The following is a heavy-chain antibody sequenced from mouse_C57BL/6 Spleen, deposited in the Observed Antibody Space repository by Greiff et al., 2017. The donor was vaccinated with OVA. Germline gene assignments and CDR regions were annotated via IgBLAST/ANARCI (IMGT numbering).Heavy chain of an antibody. CDR1: GYAFSSSW. CDR2: IYPGDGDT. V-gene: IGHV1-82*01. J-gene: IGHJ3*01. CDR3: ARVLDRFAY. Sequence: QVQLQQSGPELVKPGASVKISCKASGYAFSSSWMNWVKQRPGKGLEWIGRIYPGDGDTNYNGKFKGKATLTADKSSSTAYMQLSSLTSEDSAVYFCARVLDRFAYWGQGTLVTVSA.